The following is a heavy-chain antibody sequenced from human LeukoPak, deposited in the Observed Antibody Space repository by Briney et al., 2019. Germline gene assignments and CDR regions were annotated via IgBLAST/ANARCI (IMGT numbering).Heavy chain of an antibody. CDR2: ISGSGSNT. CDR1: GFTFSSYA. Sequence: PGGSLRLSCAASGFTFSSYAMTWVRQAPGKGLEWVSVISGSGSNTYYADSVKGRFTISRDNSKNTLYLQMNSLRAGDTAIYYCTKDRRGPAAGTWYFDSWGQGTLVTVSS. V-gene: IGHV3-23*01. CDR3: TKDRRGPAAGTWYFDS. J-gene: IGHJ4*02. D-gene: IGHD6-13*01.